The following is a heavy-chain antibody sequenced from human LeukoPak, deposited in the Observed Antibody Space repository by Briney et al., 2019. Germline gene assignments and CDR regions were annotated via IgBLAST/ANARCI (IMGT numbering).Heavy chain of an antibody. CDR3: ARGRYCSADICSGGDAFDI. J-gene: IGHJ3*02. CDR1: GGSISTYY. D-gene: IGHD2-15*01. Sequence: SETLSLTCTVSGGSISTYYWSWIRQPAGKGLEWIGRIYTRGSTNYNPSLKSRVTMSVDTSKNQFSLKLSSVTAADTAVYYCARGRYCSADICSGGDAFDIWGQGTMVSVSS. CDR2: IYTRGST. V-gene: IGHV4-4*07.